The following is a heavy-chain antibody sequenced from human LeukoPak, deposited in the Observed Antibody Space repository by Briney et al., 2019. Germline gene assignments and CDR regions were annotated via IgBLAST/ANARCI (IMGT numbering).Heavy chain of an antibody. J-gene: IGHJ4*02. CDR2: INPNNGGT. CDR3: TRESGSYHGNDY. V-gene: IGHV1-2*06. CDR1: VYTFTGYY. D-gene: IGHD1-26*01. Sequence: GASVKVSCKASVYTFTGYYMHWVRQAPGQGLEWMGRINPNNGGTNYAQKFQGRVTLTGDTSISTAYMELSSLRSDDTAVYYCTRESGSYHGNDYWGQGTLVTVSS.